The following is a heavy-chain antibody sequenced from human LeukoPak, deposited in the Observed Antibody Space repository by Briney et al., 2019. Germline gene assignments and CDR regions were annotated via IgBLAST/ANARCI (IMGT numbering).Heavy chain of an antibody. CDR2: INPNSGGT. J-gene: IGHJ3*02. CDR1: GYTFTFYY. V-gene: IGHV1-2*02. D-gene: IGHD5-18*01. Sequence: GASVKVSCKASGYTFTFYYIHWVRQAPGQGLEWMGWINPNSGGTNYAQKFQGRVTMTRDTSISTAYMELSRLRSDDTAVYYCARRAREYSHDAFDIWGQGTMVTVSS. CDR3: ARRAREYSHDAFDI.